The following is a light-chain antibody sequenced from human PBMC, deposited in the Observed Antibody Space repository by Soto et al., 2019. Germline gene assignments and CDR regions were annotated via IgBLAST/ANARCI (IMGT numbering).Light chain of an antibody. CDR1: QSVSSIY. V-gene: IGKV3-20*01. CDR2: GAS. CDR3: QQYGSSALT. J-gene: IGKJ4*01. Sequence: EIVLTQSPGTLSLSPGERATLSCRASQSVSSIYLAWYQQKPGQAPRLLIYGASSRPTGIPDRFSGSGSGTDFTLTISRLATEDFAVYYCQQYGSSALTFGGGTKVEIK.